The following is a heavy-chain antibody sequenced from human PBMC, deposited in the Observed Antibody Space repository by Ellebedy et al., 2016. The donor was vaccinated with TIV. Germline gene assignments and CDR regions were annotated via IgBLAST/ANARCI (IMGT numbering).Heavy chain of an antibody. CDR3: ARDTRFIDQQHNWFDP. V-gene: IGHV3-11*01. D-gene: IGHD6-13*01. CDR1: GFIFSDYY. Sequence: GGSLRLSCAASGFIFSDYYMTWIRQALGKGLEWISYISSSGTPIYYADSVRGRFTISRDNAKNSLDLQMNSLRADDTAVYYCARDTRFIDQQHNWFDPWGQGTQVTVSS. J-gene: IGHJ5*02. CDR2: ISSSGTPI.